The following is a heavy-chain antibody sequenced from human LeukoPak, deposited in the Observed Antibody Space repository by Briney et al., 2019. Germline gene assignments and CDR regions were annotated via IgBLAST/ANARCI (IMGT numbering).Heavy chain of an antibody. J-gene: IGHJ3*02. V-gene: IGHV1-3*02. CDR2: SNAGNGNT. D-gene: IGHD5-24*01. CDR1: GYTFTSYA. Sequence: ASVKVSCKASGYTFTSYAMHWVRQAPGQRLEWMGWSNAGNGNTKYSQEFQGRVTITRDTSASTAYMELSSLRSEDMAVYYCARDRDGYNSGDAFDIWGQGTMVTVSS. CDR3: ARDRDGYNSGDAFDI.